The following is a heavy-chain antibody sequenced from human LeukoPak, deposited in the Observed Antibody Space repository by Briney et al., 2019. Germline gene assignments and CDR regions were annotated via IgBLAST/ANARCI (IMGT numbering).Heavy chain of an antibody. V-gene: IGHV3-23*01. CDR2: ISGGGGST. CDR3: AKDEATVVTSGAFDI. Sequence: GGSLRLSCAASGFTFTSYSMNWVRQAPGKGLKWVSTISGGGGSTYYADSVKGRFTISRDNSKSTVDLQMKSLRAEDTAVYYCAKDEATVVTSGAFDIWGQGTMVTVSS. D-gene: IGHD4-23*01. J-gene: IGHJ3*02. CDR1: GFTFTSYS.